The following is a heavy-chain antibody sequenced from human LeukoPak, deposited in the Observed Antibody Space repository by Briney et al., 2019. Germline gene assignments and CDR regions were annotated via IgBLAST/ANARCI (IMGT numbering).Heavy chain of an antibody. CDR3: ARVEDSSSWYRYYYYYMDG. CDR1: GFTFSSYS. D-gene: IGHD6-13*01. Sequence: PGGSLRLSCAASGFTFSSYSMNWVRQAPGKGLEGVSSISSSSSYIYYADSVKGRFTISRDNAKNSLYLQMNSLRAEDTAVYYCARVEDSSSWYRYYYYYMDGGGKGTTVTVSS. CDR2: ISSSSSYI. V-gene: IGHV3-21*01. J-gene: IGHJ6*03.